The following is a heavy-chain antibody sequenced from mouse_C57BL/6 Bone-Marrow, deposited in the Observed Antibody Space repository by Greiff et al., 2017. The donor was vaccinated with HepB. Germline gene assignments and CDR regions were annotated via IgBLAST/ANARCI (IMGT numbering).Heavy chain of an antibody. D-gene: IGHD1-1*01. CDR1: GYTFTSYW. J-gene: IGHJ2*01. CDR2: IYPSDSET. V-gene: IGHV1-61*01. CDR3: ASLRMVTTVGAGDY. Sequence: QVQLQQPGAELVRPGSSVKLSCKASGYTFTSYWMDWVKQRPGQGLEWIGNIYPSDSETHYNQKFKDKATLTAEKSSSTAYMQLSSLTSEDSAVYFCASLRMVTTVGAGDYWGQGTTLTVSS.